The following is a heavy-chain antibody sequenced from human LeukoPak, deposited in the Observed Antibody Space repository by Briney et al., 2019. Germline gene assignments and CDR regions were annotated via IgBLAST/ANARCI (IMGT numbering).Heavy chain of an antibody. CDR1: TLTLDHNC. D-gene: IGHD6-13*01. Sequence: GGSLRLACTASTLTLDHNCMSWVRQAPGKGLEWVANIKQDGSEKYHVDSVKGRFTISRDNAKNSLYLQMNSLRAEDTAVYYCASRAGYTASWSAFDYCGQGTLVTVSS. J-gene: IGHJ4*02. V-gene: IGHV3-7*05. CDR3: ASRAGYTASWSAFDY. CDR2: IKQDGSEK.